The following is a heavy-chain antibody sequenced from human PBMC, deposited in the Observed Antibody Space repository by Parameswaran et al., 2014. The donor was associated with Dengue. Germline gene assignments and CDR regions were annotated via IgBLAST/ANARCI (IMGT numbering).Heavy chain of an antibody. CDR2: INHSGST. CDR3: ARGRYCSGGSCYSIVLFDY. Sequence: RWIRQPPGKGLEWIGEINHSGSTNYNPSLKSRVTISVDTSKNQFSLKLSSVTAADTAVYYCARGRYCSGGSCYSIVLFDYWGQGTLVTVSS. D-gene: IGHD2-15*01. V-gene: IGHV4-34*01. J-gene: IGHJ4*02.